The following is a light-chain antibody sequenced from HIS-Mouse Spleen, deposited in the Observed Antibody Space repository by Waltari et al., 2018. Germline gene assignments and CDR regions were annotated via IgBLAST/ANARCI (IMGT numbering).Light chain of an antibody. J-gene: IGLJ2*01. Sequence: PGQSITISCTGTSSDVGSYNLVSWSQQHPGKAPKLMIYEGSKRPSGVSNRFSGSKSGNTASLTISGLQAEDEADYYCCSYAGSSTFVVVFGGGTKLTVL. CDR3: CSYAGSSTFVVV. V-gene: IGLV2-23*03. CDR2: EGS. CDR1: SSDVGSYNL.